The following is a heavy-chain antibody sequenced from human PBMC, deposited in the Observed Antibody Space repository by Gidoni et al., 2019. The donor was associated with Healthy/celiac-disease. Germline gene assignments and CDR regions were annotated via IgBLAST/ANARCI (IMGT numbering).Heavy chain of an antibody. CDR1: GGTFSSYA. Sequence: QVQLVQSGAEVKKPGSSVKVSCKASGGTFSSYAISWVRQAPGQGLEWMGGIIPIFGTANYAQKFQGRVTITADESTSTADMELSSLRSEDTAVYYCASPGIVVVTADYYFDYWGQGTLVTVSS. J-gene: IGHJ4*02. CDR3: ASPGIVVVTADYYFDY. D-gene: IGHD2-21*02. V-gene: IGHV1-69*01. CDR2: IIPIFGTA.